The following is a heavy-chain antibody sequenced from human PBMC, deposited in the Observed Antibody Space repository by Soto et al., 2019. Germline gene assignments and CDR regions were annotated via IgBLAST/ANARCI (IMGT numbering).Heavy chain of an antibody. Sequence: ASVKVSCKASGYTFTGYYMHWVRQAPGQGLEWMGWINPNSGGTNYAQKFQGRVTMTRDTSISTAYMELSRLRSDDTAVYYCARRYSSSWLDAFDIWGQGXMVTV. J-gene: IGHJ3*02. CDR2: INPNSGGT. V-gene: IGHV1-2*02. CDR1: GYTFTGYY. CDR3: ARRYSSSWLDAFDI. D-gene: IGHD6-13*01.